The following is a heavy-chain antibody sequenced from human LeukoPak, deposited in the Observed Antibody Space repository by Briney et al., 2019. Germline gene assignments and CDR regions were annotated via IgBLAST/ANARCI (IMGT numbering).Heavy chain of an antibody. D-gene: IGHD2-21*02. CDR2: IYYSGST. CDR1: GGSISSSSYY. CDR3: ARGPVLAYCGGDCYSRDPFDY. J-gene: IGHJ4*02. V-gene: IGHV4-39*07. Sequence: SETLSLTCTVYGGSISSSSYYWGWIRQPPGKGLEWIGSIYYSGSTYYNPSLKSRVTISVDTSKNQFSLKLSSVTAADTAVYYCARGPVLAYCGGDCYSRDPFDYWGQGTLVTVSS.